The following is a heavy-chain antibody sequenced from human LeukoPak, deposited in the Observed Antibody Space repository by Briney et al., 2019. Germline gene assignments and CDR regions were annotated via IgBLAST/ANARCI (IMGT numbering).Heavy chain of an antibody. Sequence: SETLSLTCNVSGVSISSGYYWGWIRQPPGKGLEWIGSIYHSGSTYYNPSLKSRVTISVDTSKNQFSLKLSSVTAADTAVYYCAREEYPFDYWGQGTLVTVSS. CDR2: IYHSGST. J-gene: IGHJ4*02. V-gene: IGHV4-38-2*02. CDR3: AREEYPFDY. CDR1: GVSISSGYY. D-gene: IGHD2-2*02.